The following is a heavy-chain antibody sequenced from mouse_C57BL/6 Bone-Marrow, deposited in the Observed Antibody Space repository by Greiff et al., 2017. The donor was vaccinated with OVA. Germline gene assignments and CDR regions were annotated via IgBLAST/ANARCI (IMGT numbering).Heavy chain of an antibody. V-gene: IGHV5-2*03. D-gene: IGHD4-1*01. J-gene: IGHJ3*01. CDR3: ARRENWDFAY. CDR1: EYEFPSHD. Sequence: EVMLVESGGGLVQPGESLKLSCEANEYEFPSHDMSWVRKTPEKRLELVAAIHSDGGSTYYPDTMERRFIISRDNTNKTMHLQMSSLRSEDTALYYCARRENWDFAYWGQGTLVTVSA. CDR2: IHSDGGST.